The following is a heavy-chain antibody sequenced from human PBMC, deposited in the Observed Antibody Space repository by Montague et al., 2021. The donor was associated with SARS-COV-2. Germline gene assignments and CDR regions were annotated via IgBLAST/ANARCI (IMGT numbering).Heavy chain of an antibody. V-gene: IGHV4-39*07. J-gene: IGHJ5*02. CDR1: GGSITTTSYY. CDR3: VGSSIAGGQHGFDP. D-gene: IGHD6-6*01. CDR2: IFHSGNT. Sequence: SETLSLTCTVSGGSITTTSYYWGWIRQPPGKGLEWIGEIFHSGNTNYNPPLKSRVTISIDKSENQFSLKLRSVTAADTAIYFCVGSSIAGGQHGFDPWGQGALVTVSS.